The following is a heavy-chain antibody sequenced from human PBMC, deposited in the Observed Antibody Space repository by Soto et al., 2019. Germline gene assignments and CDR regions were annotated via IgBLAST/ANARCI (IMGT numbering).Heavy chain of an antibody. D-gene: IGHD2-21*01. J-gene: IGHJ6*03. V-gene: IGHV4-34*01. CDR1: GGSLSDYF. CDR2: INHLGSI. Sequence: QVQLQQWGAGLLKPSETLSLTCVVSGGSLSDYFWSWIRQPPGMALEWIGEINHLGSINCNPSLKSRVTMSVDTSKNQFSLTLNSVTAADTATYYCARGGISHWAYFYYMDVWDRGTTVTVSS. CDR3: ARGGISHWAYFYYMDV.